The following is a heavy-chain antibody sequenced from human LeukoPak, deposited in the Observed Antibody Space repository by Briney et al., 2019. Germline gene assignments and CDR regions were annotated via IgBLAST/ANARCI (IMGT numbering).Heavy chain of an antibody. V-gene: IGHV3-9*01. CDR2: ISWNSGSI. D-gene: IGHD5-18*01. Sequence: GGSLRLSCEASGYTFDDYAMHWVRQAPGKGLEWVSAISWNSGSIGYADSVKGRFTISRDNGKNSLYLQMNSLRTEDTALYYRAKGHTYGLGESYLDFWGQGTLVSVSS. CDR1: GYTFDDYA. CDR3: AKGHTYGLGESYLDF. J-gene: IGHJ4*02.